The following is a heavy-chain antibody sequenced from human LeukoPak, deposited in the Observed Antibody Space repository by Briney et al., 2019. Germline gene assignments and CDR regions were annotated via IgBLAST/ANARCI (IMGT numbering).Heavy chain of an antibody. V-gene: IGHV4-31*03. CDR3: ARDRYYDFWSGYSAPDAFDI. CDR1: GGSISSGGYY. Sequence: SETLSLTCTVSGGSISSGGYYWSWIRQHPGKGLEWIGYIYYSGSTYYNPSLKSRVTISVDTSKNQFSLKLSSVTAADTAVYYCARDRYYDFWSGYSAPDAFDIWGQGTMVTVSS. D-gene: IGHD3-3*01. CDR2: IYYSGST. J-gene: IGHJ3*02.